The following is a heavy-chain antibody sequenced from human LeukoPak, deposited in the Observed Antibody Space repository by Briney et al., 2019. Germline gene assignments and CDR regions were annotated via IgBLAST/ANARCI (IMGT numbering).Heavy chain of an antibody. CDR1: GYSFTTYW. CDR3: ARHQRNFYSSGWTGTSV. CDR2: IYPRDSDT. V-gene: IGHV5-51*01. J-gene: IGHJ4*02. D-gene: IGHD6-19*01. Sequence: GESLKISCKASGYSFTTYWIGWVRQMPGKGLEWMGIIYPRDSDTRYSPSFQGQVTISADKSISTAYLQWSSLKASDTAMYYCARHQRNFYSSGWTGTSVWGQGALVTVSS.